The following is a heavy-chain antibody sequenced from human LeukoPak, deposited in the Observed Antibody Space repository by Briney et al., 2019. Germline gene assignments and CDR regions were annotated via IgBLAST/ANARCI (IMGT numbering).Heavy chain of an antibody. D-gene: IGHD6-6*01. CDR3: ARDRSVGVLPAPPFDF. CDR1: GASISGSGYY. Sequence: SETLSLTCAVSGASISGSGYYLGWIRQPPGKGLEWIGNIYYTGSTYYNPSLKSRLTISADTSKNQFSLTLTSVTAADTAVYYCARDRSVGVLPAPPFDFWGQGTLVTVSS. V-gene: IGHV4-39*07. J-gene: IGHJ4*02. CDR2: IYYTGST.